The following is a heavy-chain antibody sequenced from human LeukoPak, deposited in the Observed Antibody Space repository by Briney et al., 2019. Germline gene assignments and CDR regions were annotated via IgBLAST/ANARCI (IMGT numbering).Heavy chain of an antibody. CDR3: ARDVGGWFDP. CDR1: GGSISSSSYY. J-gene: IGHJ5*02. CDR2: IYYSGST. Sequence: SETLSLTCTVSGGSISSSSYYGGWSRQPRGEGLEWIGCIYYSGSTYYNQSLKSRVTISVDTSKNQFSLKLTSVTAAATAVYYCARDVGGWFDPWGQGTLVNVSS. V-gene: IGHV4-39*07.